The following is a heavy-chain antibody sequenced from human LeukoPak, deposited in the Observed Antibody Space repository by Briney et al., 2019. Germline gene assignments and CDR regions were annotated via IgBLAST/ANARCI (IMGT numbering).Heavy chain of an antibody. D-gene: IGHD6-19*01. V-gene: IGHV3-74*01. Sequence: GGSLRLSCAASGFTFSSYWMHWVRQAPGKGLVWVSRINTDGSSTSCADSVKGRFTISRDNAKNSLYLQMNSLRAEDTAVYYCAREGSSGPFDYFDYWGQGTLVTVSS. CDR1: GFTFSSYW. J-gene: IGHJ4*02. CDR2: INTDGSST. CDR3: AREGSSGPFDYFDY.